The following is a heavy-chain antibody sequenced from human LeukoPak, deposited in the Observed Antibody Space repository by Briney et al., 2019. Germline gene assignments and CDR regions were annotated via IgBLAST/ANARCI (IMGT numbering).Heavy chain of an antibody. V-gene: IGHV4-4*02. J-gene: IGHJ4*02. D-gene: IGHD1-26*01. CDR2: VHLSGAS. CDR1: GGSILSTNW. Sequence: SGTLSLTCAVSGGSILSTNWWSWVRQPPGKGLEWIGEVHLSGASNYNPSLKSRVSMSIDKSRNHLSLELTSVTAADTAIYYCARESGAFSPFGFWGQGTLVSVSS. CDR3: ARESGAFSPFGF.